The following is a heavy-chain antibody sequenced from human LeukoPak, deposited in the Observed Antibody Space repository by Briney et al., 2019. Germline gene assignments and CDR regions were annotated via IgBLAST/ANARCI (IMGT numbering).Heavy chain of an antibody. CDR3: ARDFSGYSHFDY. J-gene: IGHJ4*02. CDR1: GFTFSSYA. D-gene: IGHD3-22*01. CDR2: ISYDGSNK. V-gene: IGHV3-30-3*01. Sequence: GGSLRLSCAASGFTFSSYAMHWVRQAPGKGLEWATVISYDGSNKYYADSVKGRFTISRDNSKNTLYLQMNSLRAEDTAVYYCARDFSGYSHFDYWGQGTLVTVSS.